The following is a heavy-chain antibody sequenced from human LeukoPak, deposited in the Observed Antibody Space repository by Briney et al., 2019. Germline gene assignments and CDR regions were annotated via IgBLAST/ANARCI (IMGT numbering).Heavy chain of an antibody. Sequence: GGSLRLSCAVSGFTFSGHAMSWVRQAPGKGLEWVSGIIDVGDTYYADSVKGRFTISRDNAKNSLYLQMNSLRAEDTALYYCAKGTVSGTYYYYGMDVWGQGTTVTVSS. CDR3: AKGTVSGTYYYYGMDV. CDR1: GFTFSGHA. CDR2: IIDVGDT. V-gene: IGHV3-23*01. D-gene: IGHD6-19*01. J-gene: IGHJ6*02.